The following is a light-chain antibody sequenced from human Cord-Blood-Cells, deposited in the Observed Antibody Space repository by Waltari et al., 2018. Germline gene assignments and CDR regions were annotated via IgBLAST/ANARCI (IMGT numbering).Light chain of an antibody. CDR3: QQYYITPYT. CDR1: QSVLYSSTNKNY. Sequence: DIVMTQSPDSLAVSLGERATINCKSSQSVLYSSTNKNYLAWYQQKPGQPPKLLIYWASTRESGVPDLFSGSGSGTDFTLTISSLQAEDVAVYYCQQYYITPYTFGQGTKLEIK. CDR2: WAS. J-gene: IGKJ2*01. V-gene: IGKV4-1*01.